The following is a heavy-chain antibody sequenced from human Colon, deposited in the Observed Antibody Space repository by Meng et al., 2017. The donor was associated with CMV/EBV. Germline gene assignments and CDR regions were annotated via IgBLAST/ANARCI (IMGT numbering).Heavy chain of an antibody. D-gene: IGHD3-22*01. CDR3: AKDMGSGDYYDSSGLDY. J-gene: IGHJ4*02. CDR1: GFTFADYG. Sequence: GGSLRLSCAASGFTFADYGMSWVRQAPGKGLEWVSGINWNGGSTGYADSVKGRFTISRDNAKNTLYLQMNSLRAEDTAVYYCAKDMGSGDYYDSSGLDYWGQGTLVTVSS. CDR2: INWNGGST. V-gene: IGHV3-20*04.